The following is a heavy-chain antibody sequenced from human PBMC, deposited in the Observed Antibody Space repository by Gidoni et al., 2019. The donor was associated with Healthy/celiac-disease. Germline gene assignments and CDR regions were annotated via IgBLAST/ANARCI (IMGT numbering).Heavy chain of an antibody. Sequence: QVQLQQWGAGLLKPSETLSLTCAVYGGSFSGYYWSWIRQPPGKGLEWIGEINHSGSTNYNPSIKSRVTISVDTSKNQFSLKLSSVTAADTAVYYCARGHYYDSSGYLPYEDFWGQGTLVTVSS. V-gene: IGHV4-34*01. D-gene: IGHD3-22*01. CDR1: GGSFSGYY. J-gene: IGHJ4*02. CDR3: ARGHYYDSSGYLPYEDF. CDR2: INHSGST.